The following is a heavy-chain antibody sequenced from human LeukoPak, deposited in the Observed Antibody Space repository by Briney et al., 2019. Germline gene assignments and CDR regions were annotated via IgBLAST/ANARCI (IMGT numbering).Heavy chain of an antibody. CDR3: AKIVGSGYYYESYFDY. D-gene: IGHD3-22*01. CDR2: IYVDGST. CDR1: GISVSSNY. J-gene: IGHJ4*02. Sequence: GGSLRLSCAASGISVSSNYMSWVRQAPGKGLQWVSVIYVDGSTYYADSVKGRFTISRDNSKNTLYLQMNSLRAEDTAVYYCAKIVGSGYYYESYFDYWGQGTLVTVSS. V-gene: IGHV3-66*02.